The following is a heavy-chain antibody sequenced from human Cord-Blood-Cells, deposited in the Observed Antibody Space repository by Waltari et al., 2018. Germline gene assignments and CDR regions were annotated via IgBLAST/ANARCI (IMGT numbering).Heavy chain of an antibody. V-gene: IGHV4-39*01. CDR2: IYYSGST. J-gene: IGHJ3*02. Sequence: QLQLQESGPGLVKPSETLSLTCTVSGGSISSSSYYWGWIRQPPGKGLEWIRSIYYSGSTYYNPSLKSRVTISVDTSKNQFSLKLSSVTAADTAVYYCANYGSGSYDAFDIWGQGTMVTVSS. CDR3: ANYGSGSYDAFDI. CDR1: GGSISSSSYY. D-gene: IGHD3-10*01.